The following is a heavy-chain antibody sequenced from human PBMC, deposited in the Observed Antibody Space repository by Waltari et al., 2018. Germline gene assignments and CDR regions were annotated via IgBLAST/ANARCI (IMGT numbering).Heavy chain of an antibody. D-gene: IGHD6-19*01. CDR1: GGSISSSSYY. V-gene: IGHV4-39*01. CDR2: VYYSGRT. J-gene: IGHJ5*02. CDR3: ARPIAVAGTGWFDP. Sequence: QLQLQESGPGLVKPSETLSLTCTVSGGSISSSSYYWGWLRQPPGKGLEWIGSVYYSGRTTATPSLKRRVTISVETSKNQFSLKLSSVTAADTAVYYCARPIAVAGTGWFDPWGQGTLVTVSS.